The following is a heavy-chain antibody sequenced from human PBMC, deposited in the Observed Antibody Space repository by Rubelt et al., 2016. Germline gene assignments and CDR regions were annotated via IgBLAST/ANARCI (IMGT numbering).Heavy chain of an antibody. J-gene: IGHJ4*02. CDR2: INPSGGST. V-gene: IGHV1-46*01. CDR3: ARDRDGFDY. Sequence: QVQLVQSGAEVKKPGASVKVSCKASGYTFTSYYLHWVRQAPGQGLEWMGIINPSGGSTSYARAFQGRVTWTRDTSTSAVYMARSSLGSRATAVFYWARDRDGFDYCGQGTLVTVSS. D-gene: IGHD3-10*01. CDR1: GYTFTSYY.